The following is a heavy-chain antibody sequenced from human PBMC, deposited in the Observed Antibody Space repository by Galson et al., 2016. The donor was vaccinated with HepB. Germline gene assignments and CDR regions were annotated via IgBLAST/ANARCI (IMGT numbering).Heavy chain of an antibody. D-gene: IGHD3-22*01. Sequence: SETLSLTCTVSAGSTRSNTYYWGWIRQPPGKGLEWIGTIYYSGSTYYNPSLKRRVTISVDTSKNQFSLKLSSVTASGTAVYYCVRHPTYYDDSSGYGQYYYYYMDVWGKGTTVTVSS. CDR2: IYYSGST. CDR1: AGSTRSNTYY. V-gene: IGHV4-39*01. J-gene: IGHJ6*03. CDR3: VRHPTYYDDSSGYGQYYYYYMDV.